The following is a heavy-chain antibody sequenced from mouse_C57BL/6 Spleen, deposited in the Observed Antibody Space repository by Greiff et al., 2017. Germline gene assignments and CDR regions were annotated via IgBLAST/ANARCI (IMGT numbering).Heavy chain of an antibody. J-gene: IGHJ2*01. V-gene: IGHV1-61*01. CDR1: GYTFTRYW. D-gene: IGHD2-10*02. CDR2: IYPSDSET. CDR3: AREVWSHYFDY. Sequence: QVQLQQPGAELVRPGSSVKLSCKASGYTFTRYWMDWVKQRPGQGLEWIGNIYPSDSETHYNQKFKDKATLTVDKSSSTAYMQLSSLTSEDSAVYYCAREVWSHYFDYWGQGTTLTVSS.